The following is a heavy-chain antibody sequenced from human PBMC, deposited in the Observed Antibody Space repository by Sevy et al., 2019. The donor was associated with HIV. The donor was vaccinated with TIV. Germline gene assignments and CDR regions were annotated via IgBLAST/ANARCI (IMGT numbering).Heavy chain of an antibody. CDR2: ISYDGGKT. CDR3: TRDGGGDYFDY. J-gene: IGHJ4*02. Sequence: GWSLRLSCAASGFTFRRYAMHWVRQAPGQGLESVAVISYDGGKTYHADSVKGRFTISRDNSENTLYLQMNSLRAEDTSVYYCTRDGGGDYFDYWGLGTLVTFSS. CDR1: GFTFRRYA. D-gene: IGHD2-15*01. V-gene: IGHV3-30*04.